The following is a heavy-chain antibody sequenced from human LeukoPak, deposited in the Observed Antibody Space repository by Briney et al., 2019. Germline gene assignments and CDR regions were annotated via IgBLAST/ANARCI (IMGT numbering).Heavy chain of an antibody. CDR2: IKPDGSER. CDR1: GFIFSSYT. CDR3: TTDRGIS. J-gene: IGHJ4*02. V-gene: IGHV3-7*05. Sequence: GGSLRLSCAASGFIFSSYTMSWVRQAPGKGLEWVAIIKPDGSERYFVDSVKGRFTISRDNAKNSLYLQLNSLRGDDTAVYYCTTDRGISWGQGTLVTVSS. D-gene: IGHD3-10*01.